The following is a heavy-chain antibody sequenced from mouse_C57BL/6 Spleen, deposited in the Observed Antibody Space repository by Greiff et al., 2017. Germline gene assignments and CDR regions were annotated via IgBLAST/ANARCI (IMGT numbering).Heavy chain of an antibody. V-gene: IGHV1-53*01. J-gene: IGHJ4*01. CDR3: AREGLTGYAMDY. CDR1: GYTFTSYW. Sequence: QVQLKQPGTELVKPGASVKLSCKASGYTFTSYWMHWVKQRPGQGLEWIGNINPSNGGTNYNEKFKSKATLTVDKSSSTAYMQLSSLTSEDSAVYYCAREGLTGYAMDYWGQGTSVTVSS. CDR2: INPSNGGT. D-gene: IGHD4-1*01.